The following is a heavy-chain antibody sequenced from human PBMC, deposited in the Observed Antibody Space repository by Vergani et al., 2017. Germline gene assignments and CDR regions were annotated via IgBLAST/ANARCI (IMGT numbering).Heavy chain of an antibody. CDR2: TGYECNNN. CDR3: ARETRDTPSSLDH. J-gene: IGHJ4*02. D-gene: IGHD5-24*01. V-gene: IGHV3-33*01. CDR1: SFKLGDYG. Sequence: QVQLVETGGGVVQPGGSLRLSCTPSSFKLGDYGMHWVRQAPGRGLEWLSMTGYECNNNNYADSVKGRFTIYKDISKNTLYLQMNSLRGDDTAVYYCARETRDTPSSLDHLGQGTLVTVSS.